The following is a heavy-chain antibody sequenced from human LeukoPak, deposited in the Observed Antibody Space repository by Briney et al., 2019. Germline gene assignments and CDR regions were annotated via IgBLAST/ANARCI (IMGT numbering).Heavy chain of an antibody. CDR1: GFTFGDYA. Sequence: PGGSLRLSCTPSGFTFGDYAVSWARQAPGKGLEWVGFIRSKPYGGATDYAASVKGRFTISRDDSKSIAYLQMNSLKTEDTAVYYRTRCVYNRNDDSYYGMDVWGKGTTVTVSS. D-gene: IGHD1-1*01. V-gene: IGHV3-49*04. J-gene: IGHJ6*04. CDR3: TRCVYNRNDDSYYGMDV. CDR2: IRSKPYGGAT.